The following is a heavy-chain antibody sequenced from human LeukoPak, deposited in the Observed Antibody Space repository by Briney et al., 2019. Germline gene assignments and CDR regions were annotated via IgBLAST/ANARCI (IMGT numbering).Heavy chain of an antibody. J-gene: IGHJ4*02. CDR3: AVSPIYSVSSSWLDDY. D-gene: IGHD6-13*01. CDR1: GGSISSYY. Sequence: SETLSLTCTVSGGSISSYYWSWIRQPPGKGLEWIGYIYYSGSTNYNPSLKSRVTISVDTFKNQFSLKLSSVTAADTAVYYCAVSPIYSVSSSWLDDYWGQGTLVAVSS. CDR2: IYYSGST. V-gene: IGHV4-59*01.